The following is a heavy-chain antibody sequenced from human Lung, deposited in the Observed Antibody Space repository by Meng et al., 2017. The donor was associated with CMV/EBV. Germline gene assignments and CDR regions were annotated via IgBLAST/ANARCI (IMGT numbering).Heavy chain of an antibody. CDR1: GYTFTSYD. Sequence: ASVXVSXXASGYTFTSYDINWVRQATGQGLEWMGWMNPNSGNTGYAQKFQGRVTMTRNTSISTAYMELSSLRSEDTAVYYCARVNSPYYYYGRDVWGQGTXVTVSS. CDR2: MNPNSGNT. J-gene: IGHJ6*02. V-gene: IGHV1-8*01. CDR3: ARVNSPYYYYGRDV. D-gene: IGHD4-23*01.